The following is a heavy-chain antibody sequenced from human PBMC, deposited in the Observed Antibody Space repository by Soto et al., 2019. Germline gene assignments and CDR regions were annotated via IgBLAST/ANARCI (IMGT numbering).Heavy chain of an antibody. CDR2: INHSGST. V-gene: IGHV4-34*01. CDR1: GGSFSGYY. J-gene: IGHJ4*02. D-gene: IGHD5-18*01. CDR3: ARGYSYGYFEY. Sequence: PSETLSLTCAVYGGSFSGYYWSWIRQPPGKGLEWIGEINHSGSTNYNPSLKSRVTISVDTSKNQFSLKLSSVTAADTAVYYCARGYSYGYFEYWGQGTLVTVSS.